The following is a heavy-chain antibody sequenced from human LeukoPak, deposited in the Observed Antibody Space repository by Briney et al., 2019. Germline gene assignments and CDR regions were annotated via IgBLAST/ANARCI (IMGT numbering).Heavy chain of an antibody. D-gene: IGHD3-3*02. Sequence: PGGSLRLSCTPCVFIVSREDMSWARQAPGKGLEWVSVVYSGGNTYYADSVKGRFTISRDNTKNSLYLQMNSLRAEDTAVYSCACRCDGLSCVLADYYYALDVWGQGTTVTVSS. V-gene: IGHV3-66*02. CDR2: VYSGGNT. CDR3: ACRCDGLSCVLADYYYALDV. CDR1: VFIVSRED. J-gene: IGHJ6*02.